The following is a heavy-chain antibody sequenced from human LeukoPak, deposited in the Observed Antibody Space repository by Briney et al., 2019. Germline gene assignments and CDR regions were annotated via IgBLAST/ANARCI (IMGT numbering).Heavy chain of an antibody. CDR2: VYETGAT. Sequence: SETLSLTCPVSGGSISGSNSYWGWIRQPPGKGLEWIGSVYETGATDYNPSLRSRVTLFVDTSKNQFSLRLSSVTAADTAVYYCARQPNPASGNDAFDIWGQGTMVTVSS. J-gene: IGHJ3*02. CDR1: GGSISGSNSY. V-gene: IGHV4-39*01. CDR3: ARQPNPASGNDAFDI. D-gene: IGHD6-13*01.